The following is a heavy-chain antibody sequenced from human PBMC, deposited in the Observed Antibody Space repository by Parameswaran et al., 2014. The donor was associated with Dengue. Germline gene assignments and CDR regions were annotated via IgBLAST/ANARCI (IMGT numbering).Heavy chain of an antibody. D-gene: IGHD6-19*01. J-gene: IGHJ5*01. V-gene: IGHV4-34*01. CDR3: ARAADADSYSSGWYDF. CDR2: INHSGSI. Sequence: VRQAPGKGLEWIGEINHSGSITYNPSLKSRVTISVDTSKNQFSLRLRSVTAADTAVYWCARAADADSYSSGWYDFWGQGTLVTVSS.